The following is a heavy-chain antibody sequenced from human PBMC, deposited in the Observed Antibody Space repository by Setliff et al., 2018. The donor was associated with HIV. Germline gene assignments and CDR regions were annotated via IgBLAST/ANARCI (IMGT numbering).Heavy chain of an antibody. V-gene: IGHV1-2*02. CDR1: GYIFSAYY. CDR2: INYSNGDT. CDR3: ALANIVSTARWNH. Sequence: ASVKVSCKTSGYIFSAYYVHWLRRAPGQGLEWMGWINYSNGDTNYAEKFQGRVTMTRDTSTSTVYMDLNRLTSDDTAVYYCALANIVSTARWNHWGRGTLVTVSS. D-gene: IGHD3-16*02. J-gene: IGHJ5*02.